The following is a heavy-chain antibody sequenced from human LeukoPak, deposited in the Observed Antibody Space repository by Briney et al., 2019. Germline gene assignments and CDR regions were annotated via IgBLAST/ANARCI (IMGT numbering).Heavy chain of an antibody. V-gene: IGHV4-31*03. D-gene: IGHD1-7*01. J-gene: IGHJ4*02. CDR2: IYYSGST. CDR3: ARWNGWNYVGYFDY. Sequence: PSQTLSLTCTVSGGSISSGGYYWSWIRQHPGKGLEWIGYIYYSGSTYYNPSLKSRVTISVDTSKNQFSLELSSVTAADTAVYYCARWNGWNYVGYFDYWGQGTLVTVSS. CDR1: GGSISSGGYY.